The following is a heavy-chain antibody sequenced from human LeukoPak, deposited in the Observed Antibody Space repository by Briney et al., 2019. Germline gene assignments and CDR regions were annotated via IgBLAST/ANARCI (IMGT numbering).Heavy chain of an antibody. CDR3: ASPVYDSSQDDAFDI. CDR2: VNPNSGYT. V-gene: IGHV1-8*03. CDR1: AYIFTTYD. D-gene: IGHD3-22*01. Sequence: ASVKVSCKASAYIFTTYDINWVRQATGQGLEWMGWVNPNSGYTVYAQKFQGRVTLTRNTSISTAYMELSSLRSEDTAVYYCASPVYDSSQDDAFDIWGQGTMVTVSS. J-gene: IGHJ3*02.